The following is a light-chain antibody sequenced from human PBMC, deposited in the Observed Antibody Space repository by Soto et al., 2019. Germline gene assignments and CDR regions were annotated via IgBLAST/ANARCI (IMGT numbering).Light chain of an antibody. J-gene: IGKJ2*01. CDR1: QSIANY. CDR3: QQSSSAPYT. V-gene: IGKV1-39*01. Sequence: DMQMTQSPSSLSASVGDRVTITCRASQSIANYLNWYQHKPGKAPKLLSYAACSSQSGVQGRFHASGSGTAFTLSISSLQPEDSATYYCQQSSSAPYTFGQETKLDIK. CDR2: AAC.